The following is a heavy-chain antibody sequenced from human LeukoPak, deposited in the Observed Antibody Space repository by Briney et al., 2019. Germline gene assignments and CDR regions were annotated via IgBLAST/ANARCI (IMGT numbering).Heavy chain of an antibody. CDR1: GFTFSSYG. Sequence: GRSLRLSCAASGFTFSSYGMHWVRQAPGKGLEWVAVIWYDGSNKYYADSVKGRFTISRDNSKNTLYLQMNSLRAEDTAVYYCANGVQLLRYYFDYWGQGTLVTVSS. V-gene: IGHV3-33*06. D-gene: IGHD2-2*01. CDR3: ANGVQLLRYYFDY. CDR2: IWYDGSNK. J-gene: IGHJ4*02.